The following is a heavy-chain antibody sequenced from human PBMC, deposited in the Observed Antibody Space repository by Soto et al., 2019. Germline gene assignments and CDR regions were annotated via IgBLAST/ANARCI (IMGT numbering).Heavy chain of an antibody. CDR3: ARALLSHSYDSGGYDSYFHAMDV. CDR2: IIPISETT. V-gene: IGHV1-69*06. Sequence: QVQLVQSGAEVKKPGSSVNVSCKASGGTFSSLDINWVRQAPGQGLEWMGGIIPISETTNYAQIFQGRVSIVADKSTSTAYMELSRLRSEDTAVYYCARALLSHSYDSGGYDSYFHAMDVWGQGTPVTVSS. D-gene: IGHD3-22*01. CDR1: GGTFSSLD. J-gene: IGHJ6*02.